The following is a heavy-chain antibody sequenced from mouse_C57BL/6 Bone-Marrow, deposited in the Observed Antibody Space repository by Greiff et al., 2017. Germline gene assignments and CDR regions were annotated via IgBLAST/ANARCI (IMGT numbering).Heavy chain of an antibody. V-gene: IGHV1-26*01. J-gene: IGHJ3*01. CDR1: GYTFTDYY. CDR3: ARTDWDVWFAY. Sequence: EVQLQQSGPELVKPGASVKISCKASGYTFTDYYMNWVKQSHGKSLEWIGDINPNNGGTSYNQKFKGKATLTVDKSSSTAYMELRSLTSEDSAVYYWARTDWDVWFAYWGQGTLVTVSA. CDR2: INPNNGGT. D-gene: IGHD4-1*01.